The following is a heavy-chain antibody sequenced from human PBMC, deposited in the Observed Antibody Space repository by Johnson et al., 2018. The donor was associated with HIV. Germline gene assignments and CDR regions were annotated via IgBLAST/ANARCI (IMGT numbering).Heavy chain of an antibody. J-gene: IGHJ3*02. CDR3: ARDLIGWELRGAFDI. CDR2: INWSGDST. V-gene: IGHV3-20*04. CDR1: GFTFDDYD. D-gene: IGHD1-26*01. Sequence: VLLVESGGGVVRPGGSLRLSCAASGFTFDDYDMSWFRQAPGKGLEWVSGINWSGDSTGFADSVKGRFTISRDNAKNSLYLQMNSLRAEDTALYYCARDLIGWELRGAFDIWGQGTMVTVSS.